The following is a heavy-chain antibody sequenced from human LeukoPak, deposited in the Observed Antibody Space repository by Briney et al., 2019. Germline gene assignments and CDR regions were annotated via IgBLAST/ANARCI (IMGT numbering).Heavy chain of an antibody. D-gene: IGHD2-2*02. CDR2: IYYSGST. Sequence: SETLSLTCTVSGGSVSSYYWSWIRQPPGKGLEWIGYIYYSGSTYYNPSLKSRVTISVDTSKNQFSLKLSSVTAADTAVYYCARVKDCSSTSCYNLVYYYYMDVWGKGTTVTVSS. CDR3: ARVKDCSSTSCYNLVYYYYMDV. CDR1: GGSVSSYY. J-gene: IGHJ6*03. V-gene: IGHV4-59*08.